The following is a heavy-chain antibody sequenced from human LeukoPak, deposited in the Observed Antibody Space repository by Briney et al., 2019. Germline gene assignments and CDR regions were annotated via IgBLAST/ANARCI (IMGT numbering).Heavy chain of an antibody. V-gene: IGHV3-30*02. CDR2: IRYDGGNK. Sequence: GGSLRLSCAASGFTFSSHGLQWVRQAPGKGLEWVAFIRYDGGNKYYADSVKGRFTISRDNSKDTLFLQMNSLRPEDTAVYYCAKDQQRFLEWSPSDYWGQGTLVTVSS. D-gene: IGHD3-3*01. CDR1: GFTFSSHG. CDR3: AKDQQRFLEWSPSDY. J-gene: IGHJ4*02.